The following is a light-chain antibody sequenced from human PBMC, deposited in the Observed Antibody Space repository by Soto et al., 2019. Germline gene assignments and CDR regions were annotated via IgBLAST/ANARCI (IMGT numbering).Light chain of an antibody. CDR2: AAI. CDR3: QKYYNAPRT. V-gene: IGKV1-27*01. Sequence: DIQMTQSPSSLSASAGDRVTITCRASQDIANYLAWYQQKPGKVPQLLIYAAITLQSGVPSRFSGSGSGTDFTLTISSLQPEDVATYYCQKYYNAPRTFGQGTKVE. CDR1: QDIANY. J-gene: IGKJ1*01.